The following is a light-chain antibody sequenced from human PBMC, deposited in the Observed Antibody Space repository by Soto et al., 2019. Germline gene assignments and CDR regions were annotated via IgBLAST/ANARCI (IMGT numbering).Light chain of an antibody. CDR2: KTT. J-gene: IGKJ4*01. Sequence: DILITQSPSPVSASVGDIVTITCWASQIIDRWEAWYQQKTGKAPKLLIYKTTSLESGVPSRFIVSRSGIEYTLTISGLQPDDFASYYCQQYNTYFSLTFSGGTKVDIK. V-gene: IGKV1-5*03. CDR1: QIIDRW. CDR3: QQYNTYFSLT.